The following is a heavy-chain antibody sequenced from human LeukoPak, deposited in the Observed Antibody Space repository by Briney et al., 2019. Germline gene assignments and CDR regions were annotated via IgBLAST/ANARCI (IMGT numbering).Heavy chain of an antibody. CDR1: GYTFTSYA. J-gene: IGHJ6*03. D-gene: IGHD6-13*01. CDR2: INTNTGNP. Sequence: HRASVTVSCKASGYTFTSYAVNWVRQAPGQGLEWMGWINTNTGNPTYAQGFTGRFVFSLDTSVSTAYLQISSLKAEDTAVYYCAREGLHIAAGLYYYYMDVWGKGTTVTISS. CDR3: AREGLHIAAGLYYYYMDV. V-gene: IGHV7-4-1*02.